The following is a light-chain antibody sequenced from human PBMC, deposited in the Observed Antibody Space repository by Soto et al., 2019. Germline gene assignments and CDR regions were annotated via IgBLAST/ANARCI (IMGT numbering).Light chain of an antibody. CDR3: QSYDSSLSAVV. CDR1: SSNIGIGYD. CDR2: GNN. J-gene: IGLJ2*01. V-gene: IGLV1-40*01. Sequence: QPVLTQPPSVSGAPGQRVTISCTGSSSNIGIGYDVHWLQQLPGTAPTVLIYGNNNRPSGVPDRFSGSKSGTSASLAITGLQSEDEAEYYCQSYDSSLSAVVFGGGTKLTVL.